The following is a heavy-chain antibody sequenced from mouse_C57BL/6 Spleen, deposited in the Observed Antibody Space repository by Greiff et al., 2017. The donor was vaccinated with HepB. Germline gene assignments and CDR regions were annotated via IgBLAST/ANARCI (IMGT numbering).Heavy chain of an antibody. CDR1: GYTFTSYW. CDR2: IHPNSGST. Sequence: VQLQQPGAELVKPGASVKLSCKASGYTFTSYWMHWVKQRPGQGLEWIGMIHPNSGSTNYNEKFKSKAKLTVDKSSSTAYMQLSSLTSEDSAVYYCARTTVVAKAYAMDYWGQGTSVTVSS. V-gene: IGHV1-64*01. CDR3: ARTTVVAKAYAMDY. J-gene: IGHJ4*01. D-gene: IGHD1-1*01.